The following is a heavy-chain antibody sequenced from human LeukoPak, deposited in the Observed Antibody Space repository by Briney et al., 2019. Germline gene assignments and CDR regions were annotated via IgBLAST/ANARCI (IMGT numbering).Heavy chain of an antibody. J-gene: IGHJ4*02. CDR2: IYYSGST. V-gene: IGHV4-30-4*01. Sequence: SQTPSLTCTVSGGSISSGDYYWSWIRQPPGKGLEWIGYIYYSGSTYQNPSLKSRVTISVDKSKNQFSLKLSSVTAADTAVYYCARHLIAAAGTSPFDYWGQGTLVTVSS. CDR3: ARHLIAAAGTSPFDY. D-gene: IGHD6-13*01. CDR1: GGSISSGDYY.